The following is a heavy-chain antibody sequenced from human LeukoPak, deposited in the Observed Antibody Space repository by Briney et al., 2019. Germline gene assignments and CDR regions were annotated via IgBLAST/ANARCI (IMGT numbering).Heavy chain of an antibody. CDR3: ASVAAAGNVDY. D-gene: IGHD6-13*01. Sequence: SDTLSLTCALSGYSISRGYYWGWIRQPPGKGLECIGSIYHSGSTHYNPSLKSRVTISVETSKNQFSLKLSSVTAADPAVYYCASVAAAGNVDYWGQGTLVTVSS. CDR1: GYSISRGYY. V-gene: IGHV4-38-2*01. J-gene: IGHJ4*02. CDR2: IYHSGST.